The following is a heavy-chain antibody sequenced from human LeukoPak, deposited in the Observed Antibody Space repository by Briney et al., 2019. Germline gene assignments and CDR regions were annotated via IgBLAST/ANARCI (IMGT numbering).Heavy chain of an antibody. CDR1: GYTFTTYG. D-gene: IGHD2-2*01. CDR2: VSAYNGNA. Sequence: GASVKVSCKASGYTFTTYGISWVRQAPGQGLEWMGWVSAYNGNANYAQKLQGRVTMTTDTSTSTAYMELRSLRSDDTAVYYCARDWEDIVVVPAADETYNWFDPWGQGTLVTVSS. CDR3: ARDWEDIVVVPAADETYNWFDP. J-gene: IGHJ5*02. V-gene: IGHV1-18*04.